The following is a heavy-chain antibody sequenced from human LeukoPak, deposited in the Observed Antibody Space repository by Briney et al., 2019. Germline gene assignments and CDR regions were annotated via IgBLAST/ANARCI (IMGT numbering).Heavy chain of an antibody. CDR1: GGSISSYY. CDR2: IYYSGST. V-gene: IGHV4-59*01. CDR3: ARDEKQGFDP. Sequence: SETLSLTCTVSGGSISSYYWSWIRQPPGKGLEWIGYIYYSGSTNYSPSLKSRVTISVDTSKNQFSLKLSSVTAADTAVYYCARDEKQGFDPWGQGTLVTVSS. J-gene: IGHJ5*02.